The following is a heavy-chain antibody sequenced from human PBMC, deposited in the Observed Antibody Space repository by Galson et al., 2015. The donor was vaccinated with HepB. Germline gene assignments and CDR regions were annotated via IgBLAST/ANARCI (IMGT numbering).Heavy chain of an antibody. D-gene: IGHD2-15*01. J-gene: IGHJ3*02. CDR3: ARGYCSGGSCYRAFDI. Sequence: SLRLPCAASGFTFSSYSMNWVRQAPGKGLEWVSSISSSSSYIYYADSVKGRFTISKDNAKNSLYLQMNSLRAEDTAVYYCARGYCSGGSCYRAFDIWGQGTMVTVSS. CDR1: GFTFSSYS. CDR2: ISSSSSYI. V-gene: IGHV3-21*01.